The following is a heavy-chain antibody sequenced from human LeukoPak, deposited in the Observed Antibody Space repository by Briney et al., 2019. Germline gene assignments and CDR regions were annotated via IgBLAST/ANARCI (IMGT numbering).Heavy chain of an antibody. V-gene: IGHV3-33*06. CDR3: AKDRSTGLGSHFGYYFDY. J-gene: IGHJ4*02. CDR1: GFTFSSYA. D-gene: IGHD3-10*01. CDR2: VWYDGGDK. Sequence: PGRSLRLSCVASGFTFSSYAMHWVRQAPGKGLEWVAFVWYDGGDKYYADSVKGRFTISRDNSKNTLSLRMNSLRAEDTAVYYCAKDRSTGLGSHFGYYFDYWGQGTLVTVSS.